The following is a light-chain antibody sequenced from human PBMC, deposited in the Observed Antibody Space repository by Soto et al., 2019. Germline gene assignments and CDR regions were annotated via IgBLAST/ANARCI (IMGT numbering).Light chain of an antibody. J-gene: IGKJ1*01. CDR3: MHPLQTRRT. V-gene: IGKV2-28*01. CDR2: LGS. Sequence: DIVMTQSPLSLPVTPGEPASISCRSSQSLLHSNGYNYLDWYLQKQGQSPQLLIYLGSNRASGVADRFSGSGSGTDFTLKISSVEAEDVGVYYCMHPLQTRRTFGQGTKVE. CDR1: QSLLHSNGYNY.